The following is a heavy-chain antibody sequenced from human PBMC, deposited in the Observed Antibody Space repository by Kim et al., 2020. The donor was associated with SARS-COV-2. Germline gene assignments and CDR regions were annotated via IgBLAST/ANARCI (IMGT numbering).Heavy chain of an antibody. Sequence: GGSLRLSCAASGFTFSSYGMHWVRQAPGKGLEWVAVIWYDGSNKYYADSVKGRFTISRDNSKNTLYLQMNSLRAEDTAVYYCARDDSPRRWDIRGYYFDYWGQGTLVTVSS. CDR2: IWYDGSNK. V-gene: IGHV3-33*01. CDR3: ARDDSPRRWDIRGYYFDY. D-gene: IGHD1-26*01. CDR1: GFTFSSYG. J-gene: IGHJ4*02.